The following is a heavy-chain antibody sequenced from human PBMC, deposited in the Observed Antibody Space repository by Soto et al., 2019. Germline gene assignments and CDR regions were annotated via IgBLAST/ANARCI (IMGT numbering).Heavy chain of an antibody. D-gene: IGHD4-4*01. CDR1: GLTVSGKKY. V-gene: IGHV3-53*01. CDR3: ASGRLQEHAYDI. CDR2: VYDTDGT. J-gene: IGHJ3*02. Sequence: DVQLVESGGGLIQPGGSLRLSCEAFGLTVSGKKYMAWVRQAPGKGLEWVSGVYDTDGTHYADAVKGRFTSSRDSSKTIVYLQMNSLRPDDTAVYYCASGRLQEHAYDIWGLGTTVTVSS.